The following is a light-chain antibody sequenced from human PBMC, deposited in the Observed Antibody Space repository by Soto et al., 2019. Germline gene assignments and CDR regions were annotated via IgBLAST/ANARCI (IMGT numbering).Light chain of an antibody. Sequence: EILLTQSPCTLTLSPGERSTLSFSASQIVSSSYFAWYERKPGQAPRLLIYGASSRATGIPDRFSGSGSGTDFTLTISRLEPEDFAMYYCQQYGSSPWTFGQGTKVVIK. J-gene: IGKJ1*01. CDR2: GAS. V-gene: IGKV3-20*01. CDR1: QIVSSSY. CDR3: QQYGSSPWT.